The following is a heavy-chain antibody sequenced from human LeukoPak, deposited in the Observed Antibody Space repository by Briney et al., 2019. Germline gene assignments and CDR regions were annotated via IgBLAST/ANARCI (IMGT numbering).Heavy chain of an antibody. J-gene: IGHJ4*02. CDR1: GYTFTSYD. CDR2: MNPNSGNT. D-gene: IGHD6-19*01. CDR3: ARDIAVAGTSPFDY. Sequence: GASVKVSCKASGYTFTSYDINWVRQATGQGLEWMGWMNPNSGNTGYAQKFQGRVTMTRNTSISTAYMELSSLRSEDTAVYYCARDIAVAGTSPFDYWGQGTLVTVSS. V-gene: IGHV1-8*01.